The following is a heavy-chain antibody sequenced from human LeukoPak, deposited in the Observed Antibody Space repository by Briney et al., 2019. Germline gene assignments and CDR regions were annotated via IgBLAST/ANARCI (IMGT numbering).Heavy chain of an antibody. J-gene: IGHJ4*02. D-gene: IGHD3-10*01. CDR1: GYTFTSYA. CDR3: ARSVATRGKYYFDY. V-gene: IGHV1-3*01. CDR2: INAGNGNT. Sequence: ASVTVSCKASGYTFTSYAMHWVRQAPGRRLEWMGWINAGNGNTKYSQKFQGRVTITRDTSASTAYMELSSLRSEDTAVYYCARSVATRGKYYFDYWGQGTLVTVSS.